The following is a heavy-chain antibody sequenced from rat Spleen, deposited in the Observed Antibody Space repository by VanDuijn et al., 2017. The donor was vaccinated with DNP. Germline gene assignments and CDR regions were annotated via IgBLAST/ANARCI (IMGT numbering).Heavy chain of an antibody. CDR3: TTLNFYASLAEYFDY. D-gene: IGHD1-12*01. Sequence: EVQLVESGGDLVQPGGSLKLSCAASGFTFSNYDMAWVRQAPAKGLEWAAAISTGGGYSYYRDSVKGRFTISRDHARSTLYLQTDSLRSEDTATYYCTTLNFYASLAEYFDYWGQGVMVTVSS. CDR1: GFTFSNYD. J-gene: IGHJ2*01. V-gene: IGHV5-25*01. CDR2: ISTGGGYS.